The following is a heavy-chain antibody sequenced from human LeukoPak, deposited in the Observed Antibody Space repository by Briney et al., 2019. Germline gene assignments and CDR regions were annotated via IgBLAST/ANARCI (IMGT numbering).Heavy chain of an antibody. CDR3: ARYSYGRTSHFDY. CDR1: GGTFSSYA. V-gene: IGHV1-69*13. Sequence: SVKVSCKASGGTFSSYAISWVRQAPGQGLEWMGGIIPIFGTANYAQKFQGRVTITADESASTAYMELSSLRSEDTAVYYCARYSYGRTSHFDYWGQGTLVTVSS. CDR2: IIPIFGTA. D-gene: IGHD5-18*01. J-gene: IGHJ4*02.